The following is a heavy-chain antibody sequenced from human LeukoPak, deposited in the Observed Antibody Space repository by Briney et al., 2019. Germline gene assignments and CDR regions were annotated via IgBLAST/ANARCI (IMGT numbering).Heavy chain of an antibody. D-gene: IGHD3-10*01. CDR3: ARDGDYYGSGSYRT. J-gene: IGHJ5*02. Sequence: ASVKVSCKASGYTFTSYGISWVRQAPGQGLEWMGRISAYNGNTNYAQKLQGRVTMTTDTSTSTAYMELRSLRSDDTAVYYCARDGDYYGSGSYRTWGQGTLVTVSS. CDR2: ISAYNGNT. V-gene: IGHV1-18*01. CDR1: GYTFTSYG.